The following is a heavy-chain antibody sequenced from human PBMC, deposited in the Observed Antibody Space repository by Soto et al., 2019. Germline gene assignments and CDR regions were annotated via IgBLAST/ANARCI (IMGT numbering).Heavy chain of an antibody. Sequence: GESLKISCKGPGYSFTSYWIGWVRQMPGKGLEWMGIIYPGDSDTRYSPSFQGQVTISADKSISTAYLQWSSLKASDTAMYYCARQAVSYSSSWYKKYYYYGMDVWGQGTTVTVSS. CDR2: IYPGDSDT. V-gene: IGHV5-51*01. CDR3: ARQAVSYSSSWYKKYYYYGMDV. J-gene: IGHJ6*02. CDR1: GYSFTSYW. D-gene: IGHD6-13*01.